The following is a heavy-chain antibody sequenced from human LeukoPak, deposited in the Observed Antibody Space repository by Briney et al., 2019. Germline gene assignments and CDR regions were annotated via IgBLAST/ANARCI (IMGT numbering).Heavy chain of an antibody. Sequence: SQTLSLTRTVSGGSISSGGYYWSWIRQPPGKGLEWIGHISYSGSTNYNPSLKSRVTISVDTSKNQFSLKLSSVTAADTGVYYCARGRPYYYDSTGYYPLFDYWDQGILVTVSS. CDR2: ISYSGST. CDR1: GGSISSGGYY. CDR3: ARGRPYYYDSTGYYPLFDY. V-gene: IGHV4-61*08. J-gene: IGHJ4*02. D-gene: IGHD3-22*01.